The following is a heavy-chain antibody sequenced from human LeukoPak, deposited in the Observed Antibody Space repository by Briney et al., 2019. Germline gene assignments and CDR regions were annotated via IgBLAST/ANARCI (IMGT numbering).Heavy chain of an antibody. V-gene: IGHV1-69*06. CDR2: IIPIFGTA. J-gene: IGHJ4*02. CDR3: ASSNGYSSGWYLPITDY. D-gene: IGHD6-19*01. Sequence: SVKVSCTASGYTFTSYDISWVRQAPGQGLEWMGGIIPIFGTANYAQKFQGRVTITADKSTSTAYMELSSLRSEDTAVYYCASSNGYSSGWYLPITDYWGQGTLVTVSS. CDR1: GYTFTSYD.